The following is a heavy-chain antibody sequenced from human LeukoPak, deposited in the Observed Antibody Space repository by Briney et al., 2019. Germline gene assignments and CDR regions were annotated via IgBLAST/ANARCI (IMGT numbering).Heavy chain of an antibody. D-gene: IGHD6-19*01. CDR2: INTDGSST. Sequence: SRINTDGSSTSYADSVKGRFTISRDNSKNTLYLQMNSLRAEDTAVYYCARVAVYSSGWYDYWGQGTLVTVSS. CDR3: ARVAVYSSGWYDY. J-gene: IGHJ4*02. V-gene: IGHV3-74*01.